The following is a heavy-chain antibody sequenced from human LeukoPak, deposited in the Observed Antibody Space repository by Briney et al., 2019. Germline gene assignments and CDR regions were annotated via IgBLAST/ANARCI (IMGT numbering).Heavy chain of an antibody. CDR3: ARDWGNWFDP. Sequence: ASVKVSCKASGYTFTGYYMHWVRQAPGQGLEWMGWINPNSGGTNYAQKFQGRVTITTDESTSTAYMELSSLRSEDTAVYYCARDWGNWFDPWGQGTLVTVSS. D-gene: IGHD3-16*01. CDR2: INPNSGGT. CDR1: GYTFTGYY. J-gene: IGHJ5*02. V-gene: IGHV1-2*02.